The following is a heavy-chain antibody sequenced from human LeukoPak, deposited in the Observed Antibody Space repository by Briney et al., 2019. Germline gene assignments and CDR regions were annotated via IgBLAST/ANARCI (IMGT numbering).Heavy chain of an antibody. CDR1: GFTFSSYE. Sequence: PGGSLRLSCAASGFTFSSYEMNWVRQAPGKGLEWVSYISSSGSTIYYADSVKGRFTISRDNAKTPLYLQMTSLRAEDTAVYYCASLRPFMVGGVIRRDDYWGQGTLVTVSS. CDR2: ISSSGSTI. CDR3: ASLRPFMVGGVIRRDDY. V-gene: IGHV3-48*03. J-gene: IGHJ4*02. D-gene: IGHD3-10*01.